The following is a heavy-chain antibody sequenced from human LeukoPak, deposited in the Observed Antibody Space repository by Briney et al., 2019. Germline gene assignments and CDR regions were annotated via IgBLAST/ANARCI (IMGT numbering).Heavy chain of an antibody. J-gene: IGHJ4*02. CDR1: GGSISSYY. V-gene: IGHV4-59*08. Sequence: SETLSLTCTVSGGSISSYYWSWIRQPPGKGLEWIGYIYYSGSTNYNPSLKSRVTISVDTSKNRFSLKLSSVTAADTAVYYCARQRRYFDYWGQGTLVTVSS. CDR3: ARQRRYFDY. CDR2: IYYSGST.